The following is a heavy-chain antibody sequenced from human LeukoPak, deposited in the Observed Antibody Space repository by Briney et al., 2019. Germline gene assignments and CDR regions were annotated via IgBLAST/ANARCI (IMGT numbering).Heavy chain of an antibody. D-gene: IGHD6-19*01. Sequence: ASVKVSCKASGYTFTGYYMHWVRQAPGQGLEWMGWINPNSGGTNYAQKFQGRVTMTRDTSISTAYMELSGLRSDDTAVYYCARDGRKVYSSGCHYWGQGTLVTVSS. J-gene: IGHJ4*02. CDR1: GYTFTGYY. CDR2: INPNSGGT. V-gene: IGHV1-2*02. CDR3: ARDGRKVYSSGCHY.